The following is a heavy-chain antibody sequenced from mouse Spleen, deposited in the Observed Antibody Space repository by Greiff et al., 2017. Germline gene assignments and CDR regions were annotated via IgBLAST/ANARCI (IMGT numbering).Heavy chain of an antibody. V-gene: IGHV1-26*01. Sequence: EVQLQQSGPELVKPGASVKISCKASGYTFTDYYMNWVKQSHGKSLEWIGDINPNNGGTSYNQKFKGKATLTVDKSSSTAYMELRSLTSEDSAVYYCARPRHYYGSSYWYFDVWGAGTTVTVSS. CDR2: INPNNGGT. CDR3: ARPRHYYGSSYWYFDV. CDR1: GYTFTDYY. J-gene: IGHJ1*01. D-gene: IGHD1-1*01.